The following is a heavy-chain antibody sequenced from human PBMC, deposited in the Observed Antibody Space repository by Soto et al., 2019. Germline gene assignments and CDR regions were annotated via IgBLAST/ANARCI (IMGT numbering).Heavy chain of an antibody. J-gene: IGHJ4*02. D-gene: IGHD3-9*01. CDR2: INPNSGGT. CDR1: GYTFTGCY. V-gene: IGHV1-2*04. CDR3: ARGYYDILTGYYKKGPLGY. Sequence: ASVKVSCKASGYTFTGCYMHWVRQAPGQGLEWMGWINPNSGGTNYAQKFQGWVTMTRDASISTAYMELSRLRSDDTAVYYCARGYYDILTGYYKKGPLGYWGQGTLVTVSS.